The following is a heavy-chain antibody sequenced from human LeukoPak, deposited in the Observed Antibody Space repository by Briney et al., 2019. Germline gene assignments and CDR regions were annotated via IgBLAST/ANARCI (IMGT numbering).Heavy chain of an antibody. D-gene: IGHD3-10*01. CDR1: GYTFTGYY. J-gene: IGHJ5*02. CDR3: ARYQISGSGSYNWFDP. Sequence: ASVKVSCKASGYTFTGYYMHWVRQAPGQGLEWMGWINPNSGGTNYAQKFQGRVTMTRDTSISTAYMALSRLRSDDTAVYYCARYQISGSGSYNWFDPWGQGTLVTVSS. V-gene: IGHV1-2*02. CDR2: INPNSGGT.